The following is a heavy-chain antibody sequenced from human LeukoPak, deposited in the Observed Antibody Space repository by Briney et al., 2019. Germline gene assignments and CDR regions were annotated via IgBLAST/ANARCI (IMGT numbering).Heavy chain of an antibody. CDR1: GFTFSNYW. V-gene: IGHV3-23*01. Sequence: GGSLRLSCVVSGFTFSNYWMSWVRQASGKGLEWVSATSSSDPGTYHADSVRGRFTISRGNSKNTLYLQLNSLRVEDAGVYYCARAPVTSCRGVYCYPFDYWGQGTLVTVSS. CDR2: TSSSDPGT. J-gene: IGHJ4*02. D-gene: IGHD2-21*01. CDR3: ARAPVTSCRGVYCYPFDY.